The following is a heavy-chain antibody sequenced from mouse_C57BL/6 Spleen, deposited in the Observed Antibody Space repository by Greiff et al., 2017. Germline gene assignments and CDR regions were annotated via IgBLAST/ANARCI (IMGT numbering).Heavy chain of an antibody. CDR1: GFTFSDYG. CDR2: ISSGSGTI. J-gene: IGHJ2*01. CDR3: AREGLYYDYDETY. D-gene: IGHD2-4*01. V-gene: IGHV5-17*01. Sequence: EVQLVESGGGLVKPGGSLNLSCAASGFTFSDYGMHWVRQAPEKGLEWVAYISSGSGTIYYADTVKGRFTISRDNAKNTLFLQMTSLRSEDTAMYYCAREGLYYDYDETYWGQGTTLTVSS.